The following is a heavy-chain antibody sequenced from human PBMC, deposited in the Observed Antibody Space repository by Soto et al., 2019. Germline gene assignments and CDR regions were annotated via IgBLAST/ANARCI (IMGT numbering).Heavy chain of an antibody. CDR2: IDPSDSYT. CDR3: ARRRRYYYDSSGYYYYYGMDV. CDR1: GYSFTSYW. D-gene: IGHD3-22*01. V-gene: IGHV5-10-1*01. J-gene: IGHJ6*02. Sequence: GESLKISCKGSGYSFTSYWISWVRQMPGKGLEWMGRIDPSDSYTNYSPSFQGHVTISADKSISTAYLQWSSLKASDTAMYYCARRRRYYYDSSGYYYYYGMDVWGQGTTVTSP.